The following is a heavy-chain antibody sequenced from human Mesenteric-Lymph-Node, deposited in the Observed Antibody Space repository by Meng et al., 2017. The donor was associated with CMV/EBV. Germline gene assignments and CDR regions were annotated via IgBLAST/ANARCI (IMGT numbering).Heavy chain of an antibody. CDR1: GFTFSTYG. V-gene: IGHV3-30*03. J-gene: IGHJ4*02. CDR3: ARVNPRNYAGNDY. CDR2: ISYDGTNK. D-gene: IGHD4-23*01. Sequence: GESLKISCGASGFTFSTYGFHWVRQAPGKGLEWVAVISYDGTNKRYANSVKGRFSISRDKSRNTLYLQMDSLRPEDTAVYYCARVNPRNYAGNDYWGQGTLVTVSS.